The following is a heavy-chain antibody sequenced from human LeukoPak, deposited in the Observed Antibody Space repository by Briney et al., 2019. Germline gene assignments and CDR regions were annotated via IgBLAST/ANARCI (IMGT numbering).Heavy chain of an antibody. Sequence: PGGSLRLSCAASGFTVSNNYMSWVRQAPGKGLEWVSVIYSGGSTYYADSVKGRFTISRDSSKNTVYLQMNSLRAEDTAVYYCATSSGWYPKYFDYWGQGTLVTVSS. V-gene: IGHV3-53*01. CDR1: GFTVSNNY. CDR2: IYSGGST. J-gene: IGHJ4*02. D-gene: IGHD6-19*01. CDR3: ATSSGWYPKYFDY.